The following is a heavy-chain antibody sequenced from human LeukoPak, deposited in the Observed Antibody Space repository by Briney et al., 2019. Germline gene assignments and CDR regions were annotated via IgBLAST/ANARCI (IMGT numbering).Heavy chain of an antibody. J-gene: IGHJ4*02. CDR2: IYITGNT. CDR1: GGSISSDDYY. V-gene: IGHV4-61*02. CDR3: ARGGTLFTFFDS. Sequence: KPSQTLSLTCTESGGSISSDDYYWTWIRQPAGRGLEWIGRIYITGNTMYNPSLESRVRMSIDTSKNQVSLTVKSVTVADTAVYYCARGGTLFTFFDSWGQGTLVTVSS.